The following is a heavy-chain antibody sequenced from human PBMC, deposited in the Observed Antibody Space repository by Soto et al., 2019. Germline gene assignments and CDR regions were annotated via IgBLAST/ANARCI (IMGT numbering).Heavy chain of an antibody. CDR1: GGSISGYD. D-gene: IGHD6-13*01. Sequence: SETLSLSCTVSGGSISGYDWSWIRRTPGKGLEWIGYIYYSGSTNYNPSLKSRVTISVDTSKNQFSLKLSSVTAADTAVYYCARGGSSSSVGDDHYYYYGMDVWGQGTTVTVSS. CDR3: ARGGSSSSVGDDHYYYYGMDV. V-gene: IGHV4-59*01. CDR2: IYYSGST. J-gene: IGHJ6*02.